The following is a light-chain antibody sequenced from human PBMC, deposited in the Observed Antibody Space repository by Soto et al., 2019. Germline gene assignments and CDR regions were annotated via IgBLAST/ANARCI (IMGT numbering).Light chain of an antibody. J-gene: IGKJ5*01. CDR3: QEYDGAPIT. CDR1: QNVRSGY. V-gene: IGKV3-20*01. CDR2: DAS. Sequence: EIVLTQSPVTLSLSPGERATLSCRASQNVRSGYLAWYQQKPGQAPRLVIFDASNRASGMPERFSGSGSGTDFTLTIARLEPEDFAVYYCQEYDGAPITFGLGTRLEIK.